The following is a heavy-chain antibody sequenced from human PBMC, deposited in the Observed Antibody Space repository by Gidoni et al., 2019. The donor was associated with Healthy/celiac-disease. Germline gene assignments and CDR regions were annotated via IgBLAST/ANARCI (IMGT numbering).Heavy chain of an antibody. Sequence: QVQLVESGGGVVQPGRSLRLSCAASGFTFSSYAMHWVRQAPGKGLEWVAVISYDGSNKYYADSVKGRFTISRDNSKNTLYLQMNSLRAEDTAVYYCARDPSGYDSGYGMDVWGQGTTVTVSS. CDR1: GFTFSSYA. V-gene: IGHV3-30-3*01. J-gene: IGHJ6*02. D-gene: IGHD5-12*01. CDR2: ISYDGSNK. CDR3: ARDPSGYDSGYGMDV.